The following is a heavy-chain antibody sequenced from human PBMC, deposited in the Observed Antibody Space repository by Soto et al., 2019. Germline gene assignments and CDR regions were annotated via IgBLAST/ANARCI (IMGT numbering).Heavy chain of an antibody. CDR1: GDSIRNRNYY. CDR3: VRGIYEGSSGYYLDV. Sequence: LQLQESGPGLVKPSETLSLTCAVFGDSIRNRNYYWAWIRQPPGKGLEWIVSRYDDGSTFYNPSLKGRVSVSIDTSKKQFSLKMTSVTATDKAVYYCVRGIYEGSSGYYLDVWGQGKLVTVSS. J-gene: IGHJ4*02. CDR2: RYDDGST. V-gene: IGHV4-39*01. D-gene: IGHD3-22*01.